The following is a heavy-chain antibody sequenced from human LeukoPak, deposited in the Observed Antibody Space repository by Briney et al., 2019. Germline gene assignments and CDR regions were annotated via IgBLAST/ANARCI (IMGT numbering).Heavy chain of an antibody. Sequence: GGSLRLSCAASGFTFTNYAMSWVRQAPGKGLEWVSTISGSGGSTYYADSVKGRFTISRDNSKNTLFLQMNSLRAEDTAVYYCAKAYYYDSSGRAFDIWGQGTMVTVSS. CDR1: GFTFTNYA. CDR2: ISGSGGST. J-gene: IGHJ3*02. V-gene: IGHV3-23*01. CDR3: AKAYYYDSSGRAFDI. D-gene: IGHD3-22*01.